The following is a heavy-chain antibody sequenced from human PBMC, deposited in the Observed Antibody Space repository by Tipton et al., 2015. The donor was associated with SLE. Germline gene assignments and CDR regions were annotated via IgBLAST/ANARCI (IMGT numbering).Heavy chain of an antibody. CDR1: GYTFTSYW. CDR2: VYTGDSDA. Sequence: QLVQSGAEVKKPGESLKISCKGSGYTFTSYWIGWVRQMPGKGLEWMGVVYTGDSDARYSPSFQGQVTISADRSINTAYLQWSSLKASDTAIYYCARGSQGGSYSFDYWGQGTLVTVSS. J-gene: IGHJ4*02. V-gene: IGHV5-51*01. D-gene: IGHD1-26*01. CDR3: ARGSQGGSYSFDY.